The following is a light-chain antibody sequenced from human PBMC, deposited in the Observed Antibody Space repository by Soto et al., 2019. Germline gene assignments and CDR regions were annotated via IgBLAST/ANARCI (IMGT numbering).Light chain of an antibody. CDR1: SSDLGSYNR. CDR2: EVS. V-gene: IGLV2-18*01. CDR3: SLYTTDSTYV. J-gene: IGLJ1*01. Sequence: QSVLTQPPSVSGSPGQSVTISCTGTSSDLGSYNRVSWYQRPPGTGPKLMIYEVSNRPSGVPDRFSGSKSGNTASLTISGLQAEDEAEYYCSLYTTDSTYVFXAGTKVTVL.